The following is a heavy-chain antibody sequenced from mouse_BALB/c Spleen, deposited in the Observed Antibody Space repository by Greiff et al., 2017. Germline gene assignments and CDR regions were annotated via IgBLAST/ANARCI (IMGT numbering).Heavy chain of an antibody. D-gene: IGHD2-3*01. CDR1: GYTFTSYY. V-gene: IGHV1S81*02. CDR3: TRSGWGFAY. CDR2: INPSNGGT. Sequence: QVQLQQSGAELVKPGASVKLSCKASGYTFTSYYMYWVKQRPGQGLEWIGEINPSNGGTNFNEKFKSKATLTVDKSSSTAYMQLSSLTSEDSAVYYCTRSGWGFAYWGQGTLVTVSA. J-gene: IGHJ3*01.